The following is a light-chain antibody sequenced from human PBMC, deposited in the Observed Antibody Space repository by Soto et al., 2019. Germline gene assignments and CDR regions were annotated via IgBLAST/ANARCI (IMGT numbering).Light chain of an antibody. CDR1: SSNIGSHT. Sequence: QSVLTQPPSASGTPGKRVTISCSGSSSNIGSHTVNWYQQLPGTAPKLLLYSNNQRPSGVPDRFSGSKSGTSASLAISGLQSEDEADYYCAAWDSSLNGVVFGGWTQLTVL. J-gene: IGLJ2*01. V-gene: IGLV1-44*01. CDR2: SNN. CDR3: AAWDSSLNGVV.